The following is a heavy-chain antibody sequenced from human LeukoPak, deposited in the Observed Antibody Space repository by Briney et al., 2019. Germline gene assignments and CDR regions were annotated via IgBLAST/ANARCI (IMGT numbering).Heavy chain of an antibody. J-gene: IGHJ3*02. D-gene: IGHD2-21*01. Sequence: GGSLRLSCAASGFTVTGKSMSWVRQAPGKGLEWVSVIYSGGSTDYADSVKGRFSISRDNYANTLYVQMNSLRAEDTAVYYCASNSPRGHNAFDIWGQGTMVTVSS. CDR1: GFTVTGKS. CDR2: IYSGGST. CDR3: ASNSPRGHNAFDI. V-gene: IGHV3-66*01.